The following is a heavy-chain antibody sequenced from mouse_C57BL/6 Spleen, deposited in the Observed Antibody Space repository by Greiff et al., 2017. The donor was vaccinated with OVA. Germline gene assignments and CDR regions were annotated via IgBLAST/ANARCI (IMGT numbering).Heavy chain of an antibody. CDR3: ALYYGSSHWYFDV. Sequence: VQLQQPGAELVKPGASVKMSCKASGYTFTSYWITWVKPRPGQGLEWIGDIYPGSGSTNYNEKFKSKATLTVDTSSSTAYMQLSSLTSEDSAVYYCALYYGSSHWYFDVWGTGTTVTVSS. CDR2: IYPGSGST. V-gene: IGHV1-55*01. CDR1: GYTFTSYW. D-gene: IGHD1-1*01. J-gene: IGHJ1*03.